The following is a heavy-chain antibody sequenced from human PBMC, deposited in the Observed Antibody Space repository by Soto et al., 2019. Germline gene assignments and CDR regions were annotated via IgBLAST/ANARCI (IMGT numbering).Heavy chain of an antibody. CDR2: IKQDGSEK. D-gene: IGHD6-19*01. CDR1: GFTFSSYW. Sequence: GGSLRLSCAASGFTFSSYWMSWVRQAPGKGLEWVANIKQDGSEKYYVDYVKGRFTISRDNAKNSLYLQMNSLRAEDTAVYYCAREGSSGWYHYWGQGTLVTVSS. J-gene: IGHJ4*02. V-gene: IGHV3-7*01. CDR3: AREGSSGWYHY.